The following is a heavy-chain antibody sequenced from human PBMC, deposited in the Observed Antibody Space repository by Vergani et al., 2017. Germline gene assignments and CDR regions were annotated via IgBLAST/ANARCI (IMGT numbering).Heavy chain of an antibody. CDR3: ARIRRYYYGSGSIDS. CDR2: IDWDDDK. CDR1: GFSLSTSGMC. D-gene: IGHD3-10*01. V-gene: IGHV2-70*01. J-gene: IGHJ4*02. Sequence: QVTLRESGPALVKPTQTLTLTCTFSGFSLSTSGMCVSWIRQPPGKALEWLALIDWDDDKYYSTSLKTRLTISKDTSKNQVVLTMTNMDPLDTATYYCARIRRYYYGSGSIDSWGQGTLVTVSS.